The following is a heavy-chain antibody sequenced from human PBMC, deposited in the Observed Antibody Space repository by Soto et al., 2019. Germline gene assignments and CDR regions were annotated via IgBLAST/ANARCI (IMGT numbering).Heavy chain of an antibody. V-gene: IGHV3-7*03. Sequence: PGGSLRLSCAASGFTFSAYWMNWVRQAPGKGLEWVASMKPDGSDTYYADSVKGRFSISRDNAQRSLFLQMNDVRVEDTAVYYCALGGYCSGGGCLYQHWGQGTLVTVS. CDR1: GFTFSAYW. CDR3: ALGGYCSGGGCLYQH. J-gene: IGHJ1*01. CDR2: MKPDGSDT. D-gene: IGHD2-15*01.